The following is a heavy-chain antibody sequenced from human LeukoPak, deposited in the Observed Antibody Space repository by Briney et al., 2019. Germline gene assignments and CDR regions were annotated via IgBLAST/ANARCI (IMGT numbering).Heavy chain of an antibody. J-gene: IGHJ4*02. D-gene: IGHD3-3*01. CDR3: ARAPYYDFWSGFDY. V-gene: IGHV4-39*07. Sequence: PSETLSLTCTVSGGSISSSSYYWGWIRQPPGKGLEWIGSIYYSGSTYYNPSLKSRVTISVDTSKNQFSLKLSSVTAADTAVYYCARAPYYDFWSGFDYWGQGTLVTVSS. CDR2: IYYSGST. CDR1: GGSISSSSYY.